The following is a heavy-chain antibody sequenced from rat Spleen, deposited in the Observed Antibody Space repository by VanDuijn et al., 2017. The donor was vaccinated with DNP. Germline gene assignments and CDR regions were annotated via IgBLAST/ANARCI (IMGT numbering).Heavy chain of an antibody. D-gene: IGHD1-2*01. Sequence: EVQLVESGGGLVQPGRSLKISCAASGFTFSDYYMAWVRQAPTKGLEWVAYIRYDGGSTYYGDSVKGRVTISRDNARSILYLQMNSLRSEDMATYYCVRRSSSHWYFDFWGPGTMVTVSS. J-gene: IGHJ1*01. CDR1: GFTFSDYY. CDR3: VRRSSSHWYFDF. V-gene: IGHV5-22*01. CDR2: IRYDGGST.